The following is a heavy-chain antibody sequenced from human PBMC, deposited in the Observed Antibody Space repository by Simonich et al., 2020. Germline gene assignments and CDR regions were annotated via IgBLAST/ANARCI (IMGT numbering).Heavy chain of an antibody. CDR2: ISSSSSYI. V-gene: IGHV3-21*01. CDR1: GLTFSSYS. Sequence: EVQLVESGGGLVKPGGSLRLSCAASGLTFSSYSMNWVRQAPGKVLEWVSSISSSSSYIYYADSVKGRFTISRDNAKNSLYLQMNSLRAEDTAVYYCAREIEAGNAFDIWGQGTMVTVSS. J-gene: IGHJ3*02. CDR3: AREIEAGNAFDI.